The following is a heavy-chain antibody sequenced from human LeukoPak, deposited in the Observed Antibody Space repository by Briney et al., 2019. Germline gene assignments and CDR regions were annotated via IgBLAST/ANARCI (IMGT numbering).Heavy chain of an antibody. D-gene: IGHD2-21*01. CDR2: IKQDGSEK. J-gene: IGHJ6*02. Sequence: GGSLRLSCAASGFTFSSHWMSWVRQAPGKGLEWVANIKQDGSEKYYVDSVKGRFTISRDNAKNSLYLQMNSLRAEDTAVYYCARDSPVVVFHYGMDVWGQGTTVTVSS. V-gene: IGHV3-7*03. CDR1: GFTFSSHW. CDR3: ARDSPVVVFHYGMDV.